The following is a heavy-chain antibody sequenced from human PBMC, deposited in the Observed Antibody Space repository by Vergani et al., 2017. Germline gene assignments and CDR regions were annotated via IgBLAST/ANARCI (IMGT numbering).Heavy chain of an antibody. D-gene: IGHD2-15*01. J-gene: IGHJ5*02. CDR1: GGSISSYY. CDR2: ISYSGST. Sequence: QVQLQESGPGLVKPSETLSLTCTVSGGSISSYYWSWIRQPPGKGLEWIGYISYSGSTNYNPSLKSRVTISVDTSKNQLSLKLSSVTAADTAVYYCARDYPNCSGGSCYSNWFDPWGQGTLVTVSS. CDR3: ARDYPNCSGGSCYSNWFDP. V-gene: IGHV4-59*01.